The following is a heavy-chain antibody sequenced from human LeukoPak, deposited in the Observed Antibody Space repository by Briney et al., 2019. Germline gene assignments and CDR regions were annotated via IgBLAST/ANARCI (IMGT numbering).Heavy chain of an antibody. D-gene: IGHD1-26*01. CDR2: IYHSGST. Sequence: SETLSLTCAVSGGSISSGGYSWSWIRQPPGKGLEWIGYIYHSGSTYYNPSLKSRVTISVGRSKNQFSLKLSSVPAADTAVYYCASGGSYLRYYGMDVWGQGTTVTVSS. CDR3: ASGGSYLRYYGMDV. CDR1: GGSISSGGYS. V-gene: IGHV4-30-2*01. J-gene: IGHJ6*02.